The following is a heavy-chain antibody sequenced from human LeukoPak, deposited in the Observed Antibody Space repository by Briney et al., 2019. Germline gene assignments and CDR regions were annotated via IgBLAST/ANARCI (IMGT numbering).Heavy chain of an antibody. V-gene: IGHV4-61*02. J-gene: IGHJ3*02. D-gene: IGHD3-22*01. CDR3: ARGPYSYDSSGAFDI. Sequence: SQTLSLTCTVSGDSTSSGDYYWSWIRQPAGKGLEWIGRISSSGSTNYNPSLKSRVTISVDTSKNQFSLKLSSVTAADTAVYFCARGPYSYDSSGAFDIWGQGTMVTVSS. CDR2: ISSSGST. CDR1: GDSTSSGDYY.